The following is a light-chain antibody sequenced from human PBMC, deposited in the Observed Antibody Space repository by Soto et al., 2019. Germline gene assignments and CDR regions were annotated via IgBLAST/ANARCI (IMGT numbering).Light chain of an antibody. CDR2: DAD. CDR1: HSVSSTF. V-gene: IGKV3-20*01. J-gene: IGKJ5*01. CDR3: QQSASSVT. Sequence: DTVLTQSPGTLSLSPGETATLTCSASHSVSSTFLAWHQQKPGQAPTLLIYDADTRATGIPDRFSGSGFGTHFTLTISSLEPEDFAMYYCQQSASSVTFGQGTRLEIK.